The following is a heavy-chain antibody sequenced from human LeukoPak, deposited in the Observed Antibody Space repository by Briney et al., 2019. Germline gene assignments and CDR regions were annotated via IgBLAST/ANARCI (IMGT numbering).Heavy chain of an antibody. CDR3: AMFSGAMDHESFDP. D-gene: IGHD3-10*02. J-gene: IGHJ3*01. CDR1: RVSISPYY. V-gene: IGHV4-4*09. CDR2: IHTSGSN. Sequence: SETLSLTCAVSRVSISPYYWAWIRQPPGKGLEWIGYIHTSGSNNQYPSLKSRVTISVDKSKNHFSLRLTSVTAADTAVYDCAMFSGAMDHESFDPWGQGTMVTVSS.